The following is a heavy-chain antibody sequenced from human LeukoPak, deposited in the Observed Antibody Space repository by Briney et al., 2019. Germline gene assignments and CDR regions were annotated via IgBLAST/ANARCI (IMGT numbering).Heavy chain of an antibody. Sequence: GGSLRLSCAASGFTFSDYYMSWICQAPGQGLEWLSYISSSSTYTNYADSVKGRFSISRDNAKNSVYLQMNSLRAEDTAVYYCAKGYRYGHFWGQGTLVTVSS. CDR3: AKGYRYGHF. CDR1: GFTFSDYY. D-gene: IGHD5-18*01. V-gene: IGHV3-11*03. J-gene: IGHJ4*02. CDR2: ISSSSTYT.